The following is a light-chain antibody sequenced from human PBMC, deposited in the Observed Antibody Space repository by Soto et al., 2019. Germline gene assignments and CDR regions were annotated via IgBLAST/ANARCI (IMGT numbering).Light chain of an antibody. CDR2: DVS. CDR3: SSYTSSSTAV. Sequence: QSVLTQPASVSGSPGQSITISCTGTSSDVGGYNYVSWYQQHPGKAPKLMIYDVSNRPSGVSNRFSGAKSGNTASLTISGRRAEDEADYYCSSYTSSSTAVFGGGTQLTVL. CDR1: SSDVGGYNY. V-gene: IGLV2-14*01. J-gene: IGLJ7*01.